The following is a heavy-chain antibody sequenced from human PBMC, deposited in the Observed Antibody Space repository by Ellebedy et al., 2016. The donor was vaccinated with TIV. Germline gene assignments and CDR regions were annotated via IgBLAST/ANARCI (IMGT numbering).Heavy chain of an antibody. D-gene: IGHD2-2*01. CDR1: GGSISSYY. J-gene: IGHJ3*02. CDR3: ARSSAVPGDYDAFDI. CDR2: IYYSGST. V-gene: IGHV4-59*08. Sequence: SETLSLTCTVSGGSISSYYWGWIRQPSGKGLEWIGYIYYSGSTNYIPSLKSRLTISVDTSRNQFSLKLSSVTAADTAVYYCARSSAVPGDYDAFDIWGQGTLVAVSS.